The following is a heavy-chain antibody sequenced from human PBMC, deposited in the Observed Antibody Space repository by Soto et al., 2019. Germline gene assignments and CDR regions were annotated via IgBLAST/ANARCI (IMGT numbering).Heavy chain of an antibody. CDR2: ISAYNGNT. Sequence: QVQLVQSGAEVKKPGASVKVSCKASGYTFTSYGISWVRQAPGQGLEWMGWISAYNGNTNYAQKLQGRVTMTTDTSTSTAYMGLRSLRSDDTAVYYCARPFCSGGSCYSAYYGMDVWGQGTTVTVSS. CDR1: GYTFTSYG. V-gene: IGHV1-18*01. CDR3: ARPFCSGGSCYSAYYGMDV. D-gene: IGHD2-15*01. J-gene: IGHJ6*02.